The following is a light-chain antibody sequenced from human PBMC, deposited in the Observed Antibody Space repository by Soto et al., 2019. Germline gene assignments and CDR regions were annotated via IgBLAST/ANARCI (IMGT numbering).Light chain of an antibody. J-gene: IGKJ1*01. Sequence: AIRRTKSQSSPSPSADDRVAIVCRASQDFGRSLAWFQQKPGQAPKLRIYVAPTLQSGVPSRCSGGGSGTDFTLTISCLQSEDFATYYCQHYKNYPWTFGQGTKVEIK. CDR3: QHYKNYPWT. CDR2: VAP. V-gene: IGKV1-8*01. CDR1: QDFGRS.